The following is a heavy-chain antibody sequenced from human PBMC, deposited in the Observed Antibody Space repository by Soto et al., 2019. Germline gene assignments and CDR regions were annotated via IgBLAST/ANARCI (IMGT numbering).Heavy chain of an antibody. Sequence: SETLSLTCTVSGGSISRYYWSWIRQPPGKGLEWIGYIYYDGTTNYSPSLKSRVTISVDTSNNQLSLRLSSVTAADTAVYYCARAGYSYGFGYYYDYWGQGTLVTVSS. J-gene: IGHJ4*02. CDR2: IYYDGTT. V-gene: IGHV4-59*01. CDR3: ARAGYSYGFGYYYDY. D-gene: IGHD5-18*01. CDR1: GGSISRYY.